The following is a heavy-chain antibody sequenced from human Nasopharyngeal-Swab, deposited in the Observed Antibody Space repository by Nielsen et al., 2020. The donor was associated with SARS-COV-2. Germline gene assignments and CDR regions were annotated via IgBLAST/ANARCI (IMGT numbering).Heavy chain of an antibody. V-gene: IGHV3-21*01. Sequence: ETLSLTCAASGFTFSGYIMNWVRQAPGKGLEWVSSISSSSSYIYYADSVKGRFTISRDNAKNSLYLQMNSLRAEDTAVYYCARDQDSSGYLGRTDRPHDYWGQGTLVTVSS. D-gene: IGHD3-22*01. CDR1: GFTFSGYI. CDR3: ARDQDSSGYLGRTDRPHDY. J-gene: IGHJ4*02. CDR2: ISSSSSYI.